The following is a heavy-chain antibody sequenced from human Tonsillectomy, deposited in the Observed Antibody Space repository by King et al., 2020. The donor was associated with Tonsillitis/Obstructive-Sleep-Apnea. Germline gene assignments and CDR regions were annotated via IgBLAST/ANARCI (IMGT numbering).Heavy chain of an antibody. CDR1: GGSISSSNW. Sequence: VQLQESGPGLVKPSGTLSLTCAVSGGSISSSNWWSWVRQPPGKGLEWIGEIYHSGSTNYNPSLKSRVTISVDKYNNQFSLKLSSVTAADTAVYYCAFGCSSTSCYSAFDIWGQGTMVTVSS. V-gene: IGHV4-4*02. CDR2: IYHSGST. J-gene: IGHJ3*02. CDR3: AFGCSSTSCYSAFDI. D-gene: IGHD2-2*02.